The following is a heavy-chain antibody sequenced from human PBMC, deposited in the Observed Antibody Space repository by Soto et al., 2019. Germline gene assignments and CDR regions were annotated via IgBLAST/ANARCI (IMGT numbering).Heavy chain of an antibody. CDR3: ARASIAVPGGYYYYGLDV. J-gene: IGHJ6*01. V-gene: IGHV4-31*03. CDR1: GGSIISGGYY. CDR2: IYYSGRT. D-gene: IGHD6-19*01. Sequence: QVQLQESGPGLVKPSQTLSLTCTVSGGSIISGGYYWSWIRQDPGKGLEWIGYIYYSGRTYYNPSLKSRVTISVDTSKNQLSLKLNFVTAADSAVYYCARASIAVPGGYYYYGLDVW.